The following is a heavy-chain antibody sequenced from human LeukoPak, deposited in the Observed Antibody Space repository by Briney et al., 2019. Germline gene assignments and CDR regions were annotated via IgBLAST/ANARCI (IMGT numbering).Heavy chain of an antibody. CDR1: GYTFTSYY. V-gene: IGHV1-46*01. CDR2: ISPSGGST. CDR3: ARDKAKTLGDSSRHAEYFQH. J-gene: IGHJ1*01. Sequence: ASVKVSCKASGYTFTSYYMHWVRQAPGQGLERMGLISPSGGSTSYAQKFQGRVTMTRDTSTSTVYMELSSLRSEDTAVYYCARDKAKTLGDSSRHAEYFQHWGQGTLVTVSS. D-gene: IGHD3-22*01.